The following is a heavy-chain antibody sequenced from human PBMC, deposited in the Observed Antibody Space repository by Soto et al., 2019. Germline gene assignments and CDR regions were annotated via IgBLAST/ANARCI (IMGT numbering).Heavy chain of an antibody. V-gene: IGHV3-30-3*01. CDR3: AGQIREPGYYGMDV. J-gene: IGHJ6*02. Sequence: PGGSLGLSCAASGFTFSSYAMHWVRQSPGKGLEWVAVISYDGSNKYYADSVKGRFTISRDNSKNTLYLQMNSLRAEDTAVYYCAGQIREPGYYGMDVWGQGTTVTVSS. CDR2: ISYDGSNK. CDR1: GFTFSSYA.